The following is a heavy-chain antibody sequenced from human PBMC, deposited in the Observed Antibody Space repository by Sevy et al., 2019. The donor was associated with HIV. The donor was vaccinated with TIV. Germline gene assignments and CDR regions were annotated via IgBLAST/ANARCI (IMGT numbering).Heavy chain of an antibody. V-gene: IGHV5-51*04. Sequence: GESLKISCKGSGYIFTSYWIAWVRQMPGRGLEWMGSIYPDDSDIRYSPSFQGQVSISADKPITTAYLQRSSLKASDTAMYFCARGRRGGTYYVDFFDYWGQGTLVTVSS. CDR2: IYPDDSDI. D-gene: IGHD1-26*01. CDR3: ARGRRGGTYYVDFFDY. J-gene: IGHJ4*02. CDR1: GYIFTSYW.